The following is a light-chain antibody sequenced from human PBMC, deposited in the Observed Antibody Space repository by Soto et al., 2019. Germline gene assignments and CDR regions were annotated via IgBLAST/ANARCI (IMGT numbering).Light chain of an antibody. Sequence: DIQMTQSPSSLSTSVGDRVTITCRASQYINNYLNWYQQKPGKAPKLLIFAAYNLRSGVPSRFSGSGSGTAVTLTISSLQPEDFATYYCQQSYSTPPYTFGQGTKLDMK. CDR1: QYINNY. J-gene: IGKJ2*01. CDR2: AAY. CDR3: QQSYSTPPYT. V-gene: IGKV1-39*01.